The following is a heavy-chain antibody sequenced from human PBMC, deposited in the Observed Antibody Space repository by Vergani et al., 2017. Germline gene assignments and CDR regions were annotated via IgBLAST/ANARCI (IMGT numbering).Heavy chain of an antibody. J-gene: IGHJ6*01. CDR1: GGSISSGSYY. V-gene: IGHV4-61*02. CDR3: ARDPLYSTTWPFLLLDMDV. CDR2: FYTGGVT. Sequence: QVQLQESGPGLVRPSQTLSLTCTVSGGSISSGSYYWSWFRQPAGKGLEWIGRFYTGGVTSYNPSLKSRVTISVDTSKNQFSLQLSYVTAADTAVYYCARDPLYSTTWPFLLLDMDVWGQGTTVTVSS. D-gene: IGHD6-13*01.